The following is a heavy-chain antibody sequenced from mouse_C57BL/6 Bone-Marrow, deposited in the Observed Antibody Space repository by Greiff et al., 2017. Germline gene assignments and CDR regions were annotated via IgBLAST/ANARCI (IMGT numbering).Heavy chain of an antibody. V-gene: IGHV1-62-3*01. CDR1: GYTFTSYG. Sequence: QVQLQQPGAELVKPGASVKLSCKASGYTFTSYGIHWVKQRPGRGLEWIGRIDPKSGGTKYNEKFKSKATLTVDKSSSTAYMQLSSLTSEDSAVXFCAREVNWYFDVWGTGTTVTVSS. J-gene: IGHJ1*03. D-gene: IGHD2-5*01. CDR3: AREVNWYFDV. CDR2: IDPKSGGT.